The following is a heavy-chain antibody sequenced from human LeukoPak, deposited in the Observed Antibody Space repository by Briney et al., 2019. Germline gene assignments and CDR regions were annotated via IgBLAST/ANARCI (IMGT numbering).Heavy chain of an antibody. Sequence: GGSLRLSCAASGFTVSSNYMSWVRQAPGKGLEWVSVIYSGGYTYYADSVKGRFTISRDNSKNTLYLQMNSLRAEDTAVYYCARTPPGSSGWTRGMDVWGQGTTVTVSS. CDR2: IYSGGYT. D-gene: IGHD6-19*01. J-gene: IGHJ6*02. CDR1: GFTVSSNY. CDR3: ARTPPGSSGWTRGMDV. V-gene: IGHV3-53*01.